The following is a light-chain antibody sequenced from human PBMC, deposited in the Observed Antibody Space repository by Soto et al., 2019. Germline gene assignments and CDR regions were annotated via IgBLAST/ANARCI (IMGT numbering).Light chain of an antibody. CDR3: AAWDDGLRAVV. J-gene: IGLJ2*01. Sequence: QSVLIQPPSVSGTPGQRGTISCSGSNSNVGSKTVNWYQQLPGGAPKLLMYTDKQRPSGFPDRFSGSKSCTAASLAIGGLLSEDEAEYCCAAWDDGLRAVVFGGGNKLTVL. CDR2: TDK. CDR1: NSNVGSKT. V-gene: IGLV1-44*01.